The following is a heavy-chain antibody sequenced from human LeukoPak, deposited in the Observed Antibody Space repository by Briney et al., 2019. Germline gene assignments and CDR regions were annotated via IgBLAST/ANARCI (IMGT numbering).Heavy chain of an antibody. CDR3: ARDGYLFDY. V-gene: IGHV1-46*02. Sequence: GASVNVSCKASGYTFNNYYIHWVRLAPGQGLEWMGIINPSGGGTKYAQKFQGRVTMTRDTSTSTVYMELSSLRSEDTAVYYCARDGYLFDYWGQGTLVTIS. CDR2: INPSGGGT. J-gene: IGHJ4*02. D-gene: IGHD5-12*01. CDR1: GYTFNNYY.